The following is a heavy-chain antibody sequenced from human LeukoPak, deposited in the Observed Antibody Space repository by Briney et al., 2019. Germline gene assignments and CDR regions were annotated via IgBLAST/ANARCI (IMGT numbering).Heavy chain of an antibody. CDR1: GFTFSSYG. CDR2: IWYGGSNK. CDR3: AKLRLALDY. J-gene: IGHJ4*02. D-gene: IGHD6-6*01. Sequence: GGSLRLSCAASGFTFSSYGMHWVRQAPGKGLEWVAVIWYGGSNKYYADSVRGRFTISRDNSKNTLYLQMNSLRAEDTAAYYCAKLRLALDYWGQGTLVTVSS. V-gene: IGHV3-30*02.